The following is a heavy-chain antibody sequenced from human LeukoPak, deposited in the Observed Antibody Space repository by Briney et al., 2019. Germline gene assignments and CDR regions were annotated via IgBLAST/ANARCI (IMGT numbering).Heavy chain of an antibody. CDR1: GGSISSGGYY. D-gene: IGHD3-10*01. CDR3: ARHRNYGSGSFDY. J-gene: IGHJ4*02. V-gene: IGHV4-39*01. Sequence: SETLSLTCTVSGGSISSGGYYWGWIRQPPGKGLEWIGSIYYSGSTYYNPSLKSRVTISVDTSKNQFSLKLSSVTAADTAVYYCARHRNYGSGSFDYWGQGTLVTVSS. CDR2: IYYSGST.